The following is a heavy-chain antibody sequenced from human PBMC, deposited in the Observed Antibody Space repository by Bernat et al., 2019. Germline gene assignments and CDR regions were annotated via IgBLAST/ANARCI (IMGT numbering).Heavy chain of an antibody. CDR3: ARGDYGSGSYSRHEPYYYYDGMDV. CDR1: GYTFTSYY. Sequence: QVQLVQSGAEVKKPGASVKVSCKASGYTFTSYYMHWVRQAPGQGLEWMGIINPSGGSTSYAQKFQGRVTMTRDTSTSTVYMELSSLRSEDTAVYYCARGDYGSGSYSRHEPYYYYDGMDVWGQGTTVTVSS. J-gene: IGHJ6*02. CDR2: INPSGGST. D-gene: IGHD3-10*01. V-gene: IGHV1-46*03.